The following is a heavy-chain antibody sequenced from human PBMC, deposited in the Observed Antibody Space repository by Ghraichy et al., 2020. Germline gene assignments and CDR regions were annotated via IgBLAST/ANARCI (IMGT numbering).Heavy chain of an antibody. Sequence: SQTLSLTCTVSGDSANSETHYWSWVRQPTGKGLEWIPYIYNTGRTDSTPSLKSRVTVSIDTSSNQFSLKLNSVTAADTAVYYCARSVRGRAPDYWGQGTLDTDS. CDR1: GDSANSETHY. D-gene: IGHD3-10*01. CDR3: ARSVRGRAPDY. V-gene: IGHV4-61*01. J-gene: IGHJ4*02. CDR2: IYNTGRT.